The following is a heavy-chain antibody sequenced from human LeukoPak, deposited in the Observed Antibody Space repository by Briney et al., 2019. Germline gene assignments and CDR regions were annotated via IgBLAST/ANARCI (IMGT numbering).Heavy chain of an antibody. J-gene: IGHJ6*03. D-gene: IGHD3-22*01. CDR2: INPNSGGT. V-gene: IGHV1-2*02. Sequence: ASVKVSCKASGYTFTGYYMHWVRQAPGQGLERMGWINPNSGGTNYAQKFQGRVTMTRDTSISTAYMELSRLRSDDTAVYYCARGPNYYDSSGYYSSYYYYYMDVWGKGTTVTVSS. CDR1: GYTFTGYY. CDR3: ARGPNYYDSSGYYSSYYYYYMDV.